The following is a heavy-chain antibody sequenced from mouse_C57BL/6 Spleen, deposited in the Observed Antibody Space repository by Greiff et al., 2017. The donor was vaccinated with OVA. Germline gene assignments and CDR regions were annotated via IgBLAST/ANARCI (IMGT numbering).Heavy chain of an antibody. Sequence: VKLMESGAELVRPGASVKLSCKASGYTFTDYYINWVKQRPGQGLEWIARIYPGSGNTYYNEKFKGKATLTAEKSSSTAYMQLSSLTSEDSAVYFCARGDGNYVGFAYWGQGTLVTVSA. J-gene: IGHJ3*01. CDR2: IYPGSGNT. D-gene: IGHD2-1*01. V-gene: IGHV1-76*01. CDR1: GYTFTDYY. CDR3: ARGDGNYVGFAY.